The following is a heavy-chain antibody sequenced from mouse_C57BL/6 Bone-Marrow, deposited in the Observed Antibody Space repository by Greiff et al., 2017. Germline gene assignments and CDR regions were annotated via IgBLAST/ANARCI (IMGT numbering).Heavy chain of an antibody. J-gene: IGHJ4*01. Sequence: EVQLQQSGPELVKPGASVKISCKASGYTFTDYYMNWVKQSHGKSLEWIGDINPNNGGTSYNQKFKGKATLTVDKSSSTAYMELRSLTSEDSAVYYCARKTLYYDYGYAMDYWGQGTSVTVSS. V-gene: IGHV1-26*01. CDR2: INPNNGGT. D-gene: IGHD2-4*01. CDR1: GYTFTDYY. CDR3: ARKTLYYDYGYAMDY.